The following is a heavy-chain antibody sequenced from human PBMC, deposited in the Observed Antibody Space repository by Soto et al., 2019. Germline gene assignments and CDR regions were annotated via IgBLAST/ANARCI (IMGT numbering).Heavy chain of an antibody. CDR3: ARVGGPYDILTGYYSEGWFDP. CDR1: GFTLSSYG. J-gene: IGHJ5*02. Sequence: GGSLRLSCVASGFTLSSYGMHWVRQAPGKGLEWVAVIWYDGSNKYYADSVKGRFTISRDNSKNTLYLQMNSLRAEDTAVYYCARVGGPYDILTGYYSEGWFDPWGQGTLVTAPQ. D-gene: IGHD3-9*01. CDR2: IWYDGSNK. V-gene: IGHV3-33*01.